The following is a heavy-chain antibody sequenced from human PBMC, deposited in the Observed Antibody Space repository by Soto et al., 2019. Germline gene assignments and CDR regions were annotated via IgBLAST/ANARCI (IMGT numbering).Heavy chain of an antibody. J-gene: IGHJ4*02. V-gene: IGHV4-34*01. D-gene: IGHD2-8*01. CDR2: INDSGST. CDR1: GGPFSGYY. Sequence: SETLSLTCGVSGGPFSGYYWTWIRQPPGKGLEWIGAINDSGSTNYNPSLKSRVTMSVDTSKNQFSLRLDSVTAADTAVYYCARGPKKLIYWSQGTLVTVSS. CDR3: ARGPKKLIY.